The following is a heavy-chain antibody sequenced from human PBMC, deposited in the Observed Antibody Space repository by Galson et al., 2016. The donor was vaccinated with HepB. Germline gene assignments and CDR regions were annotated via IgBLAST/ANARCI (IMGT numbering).Heavy chain of an antibody. CDR3: AGSGDYYYFDY. J-gene: IGHJ4*02. D-gene: IGHD7-27*01. CDR1: GFTVSSNY. Sequence: SLRLSCAASGFTVSSNYMNWVRQAPGKGLEWVSIIYVGGSTYYADSVRGRFTISRDNSKNTLYLQMNSLRAEDTAVYHCAGSGDYYYFDYWGLGALVTVSS. V-gene: IGHV3-53*01. CDR2: IYVGGST.